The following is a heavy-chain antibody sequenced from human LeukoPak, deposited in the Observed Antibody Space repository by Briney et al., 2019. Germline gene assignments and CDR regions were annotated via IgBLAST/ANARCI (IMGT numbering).Heavy chain of an antibody. V-gene: IGHV3-33*06. CDR2: ILSDGSKD. Sequence: PGGSLRLSCAASGFIFSSYGMHWVRQAPGKGLEWVAVILSDGSKDFYADSVKGRFTISRDNSKNTLYLQMNSLRAEDTAVYYCAKGQTSYTRHFDHWGQGTLVTVSS. J-gene: IGHJ4*02. D-gene: IGHD3-16*02. CDR3: AKGQTSYTRHFDH. CDR1: GFIFSSYG.